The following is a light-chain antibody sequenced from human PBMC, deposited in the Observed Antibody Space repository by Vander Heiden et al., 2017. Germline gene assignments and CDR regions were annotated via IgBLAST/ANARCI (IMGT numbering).Light chain of an antibody. CDR2: AAS. CDR1: QDITNY. V-gene: IGKV1-39*01. J-gene: IGKJ1*01. Sequence: DNQMTQSPSSLSASVGDRVTITCRASQDITNYLNWYQQKPGKAPKLLIYAASALHSGVPSRFSGNGSGTDFTLTISSLQPDDFASYYCQQTDNLPWTFGRGTKVEIK. CDR3: QQTDNLPWT.